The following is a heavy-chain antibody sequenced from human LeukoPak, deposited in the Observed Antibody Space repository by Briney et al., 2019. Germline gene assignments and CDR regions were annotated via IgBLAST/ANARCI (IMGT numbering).Heavy chain of an antibody. Sequence: ASVKVSCKVSGYTLTELSMHWVRQAPGKGLEWMGGFDPEDGETIYAQKFQGRVTMTEDTSTDTAYMELSSLRSEDTAVYYCATIWGEVVGATTGGTIESHYWGQGTLVTVSS. J-gene: IGHJ4*02. D-gene: IGHD1-26*01. CDR3: ATIWGEVVGATTGGTIESHY. CDR2: FDPEDGET. CDR1: GYTLTELS. V-gene: IGHV1-24*01.